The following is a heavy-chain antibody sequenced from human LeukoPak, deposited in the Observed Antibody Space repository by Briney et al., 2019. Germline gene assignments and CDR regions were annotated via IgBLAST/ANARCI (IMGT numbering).Heavy chain of an antibody. Sequence: SETLSLTCTVSGGSISSYYWSWIRQPPGKGLEWIGYIYYSGSTNYNPSLKSRVTISVDTSKNQFSLQLSSVTAADTAVYYCASGNVDTAMVFDYWGQGTLVTVSS. CDR2: IYYSGST. CDR3: ASGNVDTAMVFDY. V-gene: IGHV4-59*01. J-gene: IGHJ4*02. D-gene: IGHD5-18*01. CDR1: GGSISSYY.